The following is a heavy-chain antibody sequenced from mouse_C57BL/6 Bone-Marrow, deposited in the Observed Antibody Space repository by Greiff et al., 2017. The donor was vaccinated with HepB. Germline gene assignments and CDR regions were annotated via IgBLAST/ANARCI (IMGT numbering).Heavy chain of an antibody. V-gene: IGHV1-64*01. CDR2: IYPNSGNT. J-gene: IGHJ4*01. Sequence: QVQLQQSGAELVKPGASVKLSCKASGYTFTSYWMHWVKQRPGQGLEWIGMIYPNSGNTNYNEKFKSKATLTVDKSSSTAYMQLRSRTSEDSAVYFCARTGGYDTRDDGDRGNAITVSA. CDR3: ARTGGYDTRDD. CDR1: GYTFTSYW.